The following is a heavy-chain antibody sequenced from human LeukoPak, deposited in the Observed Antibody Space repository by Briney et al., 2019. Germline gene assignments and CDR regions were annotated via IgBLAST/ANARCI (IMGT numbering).Heavy chain of an antibody. D-gene: IGHD1-26*01. V-gene: IGHV1-3*01. CDR2: INAGNGNT. Sequence: ASVKVSCKASGYTFTSYAMHWVRQAPGQRLEWMGWINAGNGNTKYSQKFQGRVTITRDTSASTAYMELSSLRSEDTALYYCAKEGATVGQDYXXQGXLVTVSS. CDR1: GYTFTSYA. CDR3: AKEGATVGQDY. J-gene: IGHJ4*02.